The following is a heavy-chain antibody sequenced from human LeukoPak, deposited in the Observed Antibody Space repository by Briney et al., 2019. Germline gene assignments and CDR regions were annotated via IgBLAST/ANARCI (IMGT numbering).Heavy chain of an antibody. CDR3: AREVIAAHNWFDP. CDR2: FYTSGST. Sequence: SETLSLTCTVSGASISSGSYSWSWIRQPAGKGLEWIGRFYTSGSTSYNPSLKSRVTISADTSNNQFSLKLSSVTAADTAVYYCAREVIAAHNWFDPWGQGTLVTVSS. V-gene: IGHV4-61*02. J-gene: IGHJ5*02. CDR1: GASISSGSYS. D-gene: IGHD6-6*01.